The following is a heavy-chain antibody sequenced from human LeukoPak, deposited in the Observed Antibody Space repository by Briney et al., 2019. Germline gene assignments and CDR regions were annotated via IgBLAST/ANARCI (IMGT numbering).Heavy chain of an antibody. D-gene: IGHD2-15*01. CDR2: IIPIFGTA. CDR1: GGTFSSYA. J-gene: IGHJ6*04. V-gene: IGHV1-69*13. Sequence: ASVKVSCKASGGTFSSYAISWVRQAPGQGLGWMGGIIPIFGTANYAQKFQGRVTITADESTSTAYMELSSLRSEDTAVYYCARGEVVVVAATEVYYYGMDVWGKGTTVTVSS. CDR3: ARGEVVVVAATEVYYYGMDV.